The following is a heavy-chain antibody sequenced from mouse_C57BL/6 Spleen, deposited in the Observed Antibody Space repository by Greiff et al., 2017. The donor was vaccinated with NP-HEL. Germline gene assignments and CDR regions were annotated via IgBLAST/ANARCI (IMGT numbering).Heavy chain of an antibody. CDR1: GYTFTSYW. J-gene: IGHJ4*01. D-gene: IGHD4-1*01. CDR3: ARNWADYAIDY. CDR2: IYPSDSET. Sequence: QVQLQQPGAELVRPGSSVKLSCKASGYTFTSYWMDWVKQRPGQGLEWIGNIYPSDSETHYNQKFKDKATLTVDKSSSTAYMQLSSLTSEDSAVYYCARNWADYAIDYWGQGTSVTVSS. V-gene: IGHV1-61*01.